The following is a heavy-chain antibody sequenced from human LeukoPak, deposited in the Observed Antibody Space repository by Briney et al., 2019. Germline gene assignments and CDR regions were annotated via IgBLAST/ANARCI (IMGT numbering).Heavy chain of an antibody. J-gene: IGHJ4*02. V-gene: IGHV4-39*01. Sequence: SETLSLTCTVSGGSISSSRYYWGWIRQPPGKGLEWIGSIYYSGSTYYNPSLKSRVTISVDTSKNQFSLKLRSVTAADTAVYYCARAFLGLRTSRGPFAYWGQGTLVTVSS. CDR3: ARAFLGLRTSRGPFAY. CDR1: GGSISSSRYY. CDR2: IYYSGST. D-gene: IGHD3-3*01.